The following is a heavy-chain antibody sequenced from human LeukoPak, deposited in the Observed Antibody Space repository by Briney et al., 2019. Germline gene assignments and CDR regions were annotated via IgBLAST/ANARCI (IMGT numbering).Heavy chain of an antibody. CDR3: AKSYGGNFFDY. J-gene: IGHJ4*02. CDR1: GFTFSNYG. CDR2: ARYDGINK. V-gene: IGHV3-30*02. D-gene: IGHD4-23*01. Sequence: PGGSLRLSCAASGFTFSNYGMHWVRQAPDKRLEWVAFARYDGINKYYADSVQGRFTVSRDNSKNTLYLQINSLRIKDTALYYCAKSYGGNFFDYWGQGTLVTVSS.